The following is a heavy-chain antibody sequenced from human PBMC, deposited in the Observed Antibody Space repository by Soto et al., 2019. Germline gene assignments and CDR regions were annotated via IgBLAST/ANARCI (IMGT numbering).Heavy chain of an antibody. Sequence: SETLSLTCTVSGGSISSYYWSWIRQPPGKGLEWIGSIYYSGSTYYNPSLKSRVTISVDTSKNQFSLKLSSVTAADTAVYYCARQIPRTYYYDSSGYYSLDAFDIWGQGTMVTVSS. D-gene: IGHD3-22*01. CDR3: ARQIPRTYYYDSSGYYSLDAFDI. J-gene: IGHJ3*02. CDR2: IYYSGST. V-gene: IGHV4-59*05. CDR1: GGSISSYY.